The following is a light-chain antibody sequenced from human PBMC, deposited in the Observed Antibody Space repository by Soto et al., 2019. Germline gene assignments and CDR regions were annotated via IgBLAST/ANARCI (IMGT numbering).Light chain of an antibody. CDR1: SSDIGGYNF. CDR2: DVT. V-gene: IGLV2-14*03. J-gene: IGLJ1*01. CDR3: TSYRSYITYV. Sequence: QSALTQPASVSGSPGQSITISCTGTSSDIGGYNFVSWYQQHPGKAPTLLLYDVTNRPSGVSTRFSGSKSGNTAALTIAELQAEEEADYYCTSYRSYITYVFGTGTKLTVL.